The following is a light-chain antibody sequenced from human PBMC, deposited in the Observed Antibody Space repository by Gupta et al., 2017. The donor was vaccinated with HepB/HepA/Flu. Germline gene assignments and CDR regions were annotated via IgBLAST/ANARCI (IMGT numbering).Light chain of an antibody. CDR3: QQDNAFIT. J-gene: IGKJ1*01. Sequence: DIQMTQSPSTLSASIGDKITITCRASQSIGSWLEWYQQTPGKAPKLLIYKASRLQSAVPSRFSGSGSGTEFTLTSSSRQPDDFATYYCQQDNAFITFGQGTKVEIK. V-gene: IGKV1-5*03. CDR1: QSIGSW. CDR2: KAS.